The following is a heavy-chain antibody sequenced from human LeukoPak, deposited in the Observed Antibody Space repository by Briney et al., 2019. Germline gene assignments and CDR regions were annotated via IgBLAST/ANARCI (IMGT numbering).Heavy chain of an antibody. CDR1: GFSFSNYW. J-gene: IGHJ4*02. D-gene: IGHD2-2*01. CDR2: INQGGTEK. CDR3: ARDGPPAGLYFDN. Sequence: GGSLRLSCAASGFSFSNYWMTWVRQAPGKGLERVASINQGGTEKYYVDSVKGRFTISRDNAKNSLYLQMYSLRAEDTAVYYCARDGPPAGLYFDNWGQGTLVTVSS. V-gene: IGHV3-7*01.